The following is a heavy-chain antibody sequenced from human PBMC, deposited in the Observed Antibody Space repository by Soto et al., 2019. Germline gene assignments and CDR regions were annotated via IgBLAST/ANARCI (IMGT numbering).Heavy chain of an antibody. CDR1: GFTFSNYA. Sequence: EVQLLDSGGGLVQPGGSLRLSCEASGFTFSNYAMNWVRQAPGKGLEWVLGISGGGDNTFYADSVTGRFTISRDNSKNTVFLQMNSLRAEETAVYYCAKERLARGFDYWGQGTLVTVSS. V-gene: IGHV3-23*01. CDR2: ISGGGDNT. CDR3: AKERLARGFDY. J-gene: IGHJ4*02.